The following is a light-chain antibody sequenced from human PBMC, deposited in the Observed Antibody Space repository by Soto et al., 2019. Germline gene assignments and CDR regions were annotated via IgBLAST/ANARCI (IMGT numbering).Light chain of an antibody. J-gene: IGKJ2*01. CDR2: DAS. CDR1: QSVSSSY. CDR3: QQYCSSSYT. Sequence: EIVLTQSPGTLSLSPGERATLSCRASQSVSSSYLAWYKQKPGQAPRLLIYDASSRATAIPDRFSGSRSGTDFTLTISRLEPEDCAVYYCQQYCSSSYTFGQGTKLEIK. V-gene: IGKV3-20*01.